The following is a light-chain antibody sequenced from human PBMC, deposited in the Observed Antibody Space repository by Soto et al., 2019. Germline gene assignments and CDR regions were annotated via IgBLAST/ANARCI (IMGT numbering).Light chain of an antibody. CDR2: GAS. CDR3: QQRNNWPLYT. V-gene: IGKV3-15*01. CDR1: QSVSSN. J-gene: IGKJ2*01. Sequence: EIVMTQSPATLSVSPGERATLSCRASQSVSSNLAWYQQKPGQAPRLLIYGASTRATGIPARFSGSGSGTEFPLNISSLQSEDFAVYYCQQRNNWPLYTFGQATKLEIK.